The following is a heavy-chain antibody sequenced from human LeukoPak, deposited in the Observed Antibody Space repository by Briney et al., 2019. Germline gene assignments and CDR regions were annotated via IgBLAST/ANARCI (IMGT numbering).Heavy chain of an antibody. D-gene: IGHD2-15*01. J-gene: IGHJ4*02. CDR1: GYTFTGDY. CDR3: ARPVLGDGTVAAQFEH. Sequence: ASVKVSCKASGYTFTGDYMYWVRQAPGQGLEWMGWINPNSGGTEYAQKFQGRVTMTRDTSISTAYMELSRLRSDDTAVYYCARPVLGDGTVAAQFEHWGQGTLVTVSS. V-gene: IGHV1-2*02. CDR2: INPNSGGT.